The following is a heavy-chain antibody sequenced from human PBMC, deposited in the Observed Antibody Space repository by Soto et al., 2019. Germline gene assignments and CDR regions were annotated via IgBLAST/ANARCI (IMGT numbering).Heavy chain of an antibody. D-gene: IGHD3-3*01. CDR3: ARGQRFSDWFDP. J-gene: IGHJ5*02. CDR2: IYSSGNT. V-gene: IGHV4-4*07. CDR1: GGTISGYY. Sequence: SETLSPTCIVSGGTISGYYWTWIRQPAGKGLEWIGRIYSSGNTKYNPSLQSRVTMSLDTSNNQFSLRLTSVTAADTAVYYCARGQRFSDWFDPWGQGTLVTVSS.